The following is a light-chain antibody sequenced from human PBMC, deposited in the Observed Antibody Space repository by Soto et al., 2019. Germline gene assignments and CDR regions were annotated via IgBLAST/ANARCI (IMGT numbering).Light chain of an antibody. V-gene: IGKV3-11*01. CDR3: QQRSVWPIT. CDR1: QTVRNNY. J-gene: IGKJ5*01. CDR2: DAS. Sequence: EFVLTQSPGTLSLSPGERATLSCRASQTVRNNYLAWYQQKPGQAPRLLIYDASHRATGVPARFSGSGSGTDFTLTISSLEPEDFAVYYCQQRSVWPITFGQGTRLEI.